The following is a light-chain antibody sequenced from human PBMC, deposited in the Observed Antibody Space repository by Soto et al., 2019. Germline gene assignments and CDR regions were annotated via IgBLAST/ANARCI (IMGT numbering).Light chain of an antibody. CDR1: DSNIGRRT. CDR3: SAWDGSLNGYV. Sequence: QSALTQPPSASGTPGQRVTISCSGSDSNIGRRTVNWYQQLPGSAPRVLIYNTNQRPSGVPGRFSGSKSGTSASLAISGLQSEDEAEYYCSAWDGSLNGYVFGTGTKLTVL. V-gene: IGLV1-44*01. CDR2: NTN. J-gene: IGLJ1*01.